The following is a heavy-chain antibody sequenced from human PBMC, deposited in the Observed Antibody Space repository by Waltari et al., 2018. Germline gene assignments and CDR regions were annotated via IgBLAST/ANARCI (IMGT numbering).Heavy chain of an antibody. CDR1: GFAFSAYW. V-gene: IGHV3-74*01. Sequence: EVQLVESGGGLVQPGGSLRLSCAASGFAFSAYWMHWVRQVPGKGLLLVSQINSDGSDASYADSVKGRFPISRDNAKNTLYLEMSSLRAEDTAVYYCAFSRGWSSPFGAYDTWGQGTMVSVSS. J-gene: IGHJ3*01. CDR3: AFSRGWSSPFGAYDT. D-gene: IGHD6-19*01. CDR2: INSDGSDA.